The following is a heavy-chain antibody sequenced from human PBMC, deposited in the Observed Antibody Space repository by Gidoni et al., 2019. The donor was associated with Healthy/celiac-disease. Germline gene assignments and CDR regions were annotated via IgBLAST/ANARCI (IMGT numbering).Heavy chain of an antibody. CDR2: ISSSGSTI. CDR1: GFPFSSYE. J-gene: IGHJ4*02. D-gene: IGHD6-13*01. V-gene: IGHV3-48*03. CDR3: ARERVAAAGLFDY. Sequence: EVQLVESGGGLVQPGGSLRISCAPSGFPFSSYEMTWVRQAPGKGLEWVSYISSSGSTIYYADSVKGRFTISRDNAKNSLYLQMNSLRAEDTAVYYCARERVAAAGLFDYWGQGTLVTVSS.